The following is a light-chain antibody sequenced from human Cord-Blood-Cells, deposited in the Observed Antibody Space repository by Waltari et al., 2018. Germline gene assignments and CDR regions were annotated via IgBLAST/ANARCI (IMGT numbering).Light chain of an antibody. V-gene: IGLV1-40*01. CDR1: SSNIGEGYD. CDR3: QSYDNSLSVWV. Sequence: QSVLTPPPSVSGAPGQRVTISCTARSSNIGEGYDLHWYQQLPGTAPKLLIYGNSNRPSGVPDRFSGSKSGTSASLAITGLQAEDEADYYCQSYDNSLSVWVFGGGTKLTVL. J-gene: IGLJ3*02. CDR2: GNS.